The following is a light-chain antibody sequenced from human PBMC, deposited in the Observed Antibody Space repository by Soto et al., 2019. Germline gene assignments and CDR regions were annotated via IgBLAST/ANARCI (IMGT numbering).Light chain of an antibody. V-gene: IGLV1-51*01. CDR3: VAWDTSLTTTVL. CDR1: SSNIENNF. CDR2: DNN. Sequence: QSVLTQPPSVSAAPGQMVIISCSGSSSNIENNFVSWYQQLPGTAPKLLIFDNNKRPSGIPDRFSGSKSGTSATLGITGLQTGDEADYYCVAWDTSLTTTVLFGGGTKLTVL. J-gene: IGLJ2*01.